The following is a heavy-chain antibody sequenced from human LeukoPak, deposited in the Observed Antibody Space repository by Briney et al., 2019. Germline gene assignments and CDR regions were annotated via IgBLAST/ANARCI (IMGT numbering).Heavy chain of an antibody. D-gene: IGHD3-3*01. J-gene: IGHJ4*02. Sequence: GGSLRLSCSASGLTLSGYWMHWVRQIPGKGLVWVSRIDSDGSGTSYADSVKGRFTISRDIAKNTLYLQMNSLRAEDTGVYYCAKDHYWSIDYWGRGTLVTVSS. V-gene: IGHV3-74*01. CDR1: GLTLSGYW. CDR3: AKDHYWSIDY. CDR2: IDSDGSGT.